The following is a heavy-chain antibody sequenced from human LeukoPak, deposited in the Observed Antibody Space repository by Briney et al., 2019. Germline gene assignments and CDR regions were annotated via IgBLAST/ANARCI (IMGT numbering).Heavy chain of an antibody. Sequence: GGSLRLSCAASGFTFSSYSMNWVRQAPGKGLEWVSSIRSSSSYIYYADSVKGRFPISRDNAKNSLYLRMNSLRAEDTAVYYCARVSSXXPKXXXDXWGQGTLVTVSS. V-gene: IGHV3-21*01. CDR1: GFTFSSYS. CDR2: IRSSSSYI. D-gene: IGHD5/OR15-5a*01. J-gene: IGHJ4*02. CDR3: ARVSSXXPKXXXDX.